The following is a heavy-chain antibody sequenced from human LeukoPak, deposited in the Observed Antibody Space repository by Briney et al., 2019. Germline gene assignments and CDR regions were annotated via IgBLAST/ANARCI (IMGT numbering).Heavy chain of an antibody. V-gene: IGHV3-33*01. D-gene: IGHD3-22*01. CDR2: MWSDGTKK. CDR1: GFTFSHYG. J-gene: IGHJ4*02. CDR3: ARDDDTTGRYSRFDY. Sequence: HPGGSLRLSCAASGFTFSHYGMHWVRQAPGKGLEWVAVMWSDGTKKYYADSVKGRFTVSRDTSKHTLYLQMSSLRAEDTAVYFYARDDDTTGRYSRFDYWGQGTLVTVSS.